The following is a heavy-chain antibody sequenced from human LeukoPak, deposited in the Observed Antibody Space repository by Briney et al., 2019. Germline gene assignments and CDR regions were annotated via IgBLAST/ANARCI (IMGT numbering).Heavy chain of an antibody. Sequence: ASVKVSCKASGYTFTSYGISWVRQAPGQGLEWMGWISAYNGNTNYAQKLQGRVTMTTDTSTSTAYMELWSLRSDDTAVYYCARDQGYDSSGYYYGVGWFDPWGQGTLVTVST. CDR3: ARDQGYDSSGYYYGVGWFDP. J-gene: IGHJ5*02. D-gene: IGHD3-22*01. V-gene: IGHV1-18*01. CDR1: GYTFTSYG. CDR2: ISAYNGNT.